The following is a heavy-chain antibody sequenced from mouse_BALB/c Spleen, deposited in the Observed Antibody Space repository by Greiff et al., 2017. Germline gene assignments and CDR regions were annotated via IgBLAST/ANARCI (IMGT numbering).Heavy chain of an antibody. D-gene: IGHD1-1*01. V-gene: IGHV14-3*02. J-gene: IGHJ4*01. CDR1: GFNIKDTY. CDR3: AYYGSSYYAMDY. CDR2: IDPANCNT. Sequence: VQLKQSGAELVKPGASVKLSCTASGFNIKDTYMHWVKQRPEQGLEWIGRIDPANCNTKYDPKFQGKATITADTSSNTAYLQLSSLTSEDTAVYYCAYYGSSYYAMDYWGQGTSVTVSS.